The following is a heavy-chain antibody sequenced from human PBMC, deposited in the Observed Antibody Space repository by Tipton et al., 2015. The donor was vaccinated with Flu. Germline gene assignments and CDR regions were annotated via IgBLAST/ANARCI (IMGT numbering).Heavy chain of an antibody. CDR2: FIPIFHTS. Sequence: QVQLVQSGAEVKRPGSSVKVSCQVSRDTSSSYGITWVRQAPGQGLEWMGGFIPIFHTSDYAQKFQGRLTISEDESTSTIYMELNGLSAEDTALYFCARSRSVIATMGPYYFGLDVWGQGTTVTVSS. CDR3: ARSRSVIATMGPYYFGLDV. CDR1: RDTSSSYG. J-gene: IGHJ6*02. V-gene: IGHV1-69*01. D-gene: IGHD2-21*01.